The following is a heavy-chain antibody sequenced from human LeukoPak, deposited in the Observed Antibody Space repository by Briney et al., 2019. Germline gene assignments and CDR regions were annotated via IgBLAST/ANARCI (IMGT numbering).Heavy chain of an antibody. CDR1: GGSISSSSYY. V-gene: IGHV4-39*07. J-gene: IGHJ4*02. CDR3: ARVSSSSSLGIDY. D-gene: IGHD6-6*01. CDR2: IYYSGST. Sequence: PSETLSLTCTVSGGSISSSSYYWGWIRQPPGKGLEWIGSIYYSGSTYYNPSLKSRVTISVDTSKNQFSLKLSPVTAADTAVYYCARVSSSSSLGIDYWGQGTLVTVSS.